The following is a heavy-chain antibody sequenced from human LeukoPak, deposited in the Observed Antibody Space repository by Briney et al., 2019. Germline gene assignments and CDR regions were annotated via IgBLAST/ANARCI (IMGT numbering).Heavy chain of an antibody. CDR3: TRPGSGIASFDY. CDR2: IRSKAESYAT. Sequence: GGSLRLFCAASGFTFSGSAMHWVRQASGKGLEWVGRIRSKAESYATASAASVKGRFTISRDDSKNTAYLQMNRLKTEDTAVYYCTRPGSGIASFDYWGQGTLVTVSS. CDR1: GFTFSGSA. J-gene: IGHJ4*02. D-gene: IGHD3-10*01. V-gene: IGHV3-73*01.